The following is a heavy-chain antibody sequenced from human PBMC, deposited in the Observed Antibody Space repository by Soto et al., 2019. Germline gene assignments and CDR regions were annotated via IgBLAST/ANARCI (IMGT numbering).Heavy chain of an antibody. CDR1: GFTFSSYA. CDR3: ARDRAVAVASLYYAYYGMDV. V-gene: IGHV3-30-3*01. J-gene: IGHJ6*02. D-gene: IGHD6-19*01. CDR2: ISYDGSNK. Sequence: QVQLVESGGGVVQPGRSLRLSCAASGFTFSSYAMHWVRQAPGKGLEWVAVISYDGSNKYYADSVKGRFTISRDNSKNTLYLQMNSLRAEDTAVYYCARDRAVAVASLYYAYYGMDVWGQGTTVTVSS.